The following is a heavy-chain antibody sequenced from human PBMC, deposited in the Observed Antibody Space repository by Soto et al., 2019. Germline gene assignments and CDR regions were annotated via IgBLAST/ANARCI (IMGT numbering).Heavy chain of an antibody. CDR3: ARDVLAARLVYWFDP. J-gene: IGHJ5*02. V-gene: IGHV1-69*06. D-gene: IGHD6-6*01. Sequence: QVQLVQSGAEVKKPGSSVKVSCKASGGTFSSYAISWVRQAPGQWLEWMGGIIPIFGTANYAQKFQGRVTINADKSTSTAYMELSSLRSEDTAVYYCARDVLAARLVYWFDPWGQGTLVTVSS. CDR1: GGTFSSYA. CDR2: IIPIFGTA.